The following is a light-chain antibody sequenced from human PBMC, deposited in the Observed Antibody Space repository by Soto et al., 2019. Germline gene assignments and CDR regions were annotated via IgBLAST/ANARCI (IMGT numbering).Light chain of an antibody. CDR2: GDT. CDR1: NLGSKS. Sequence: SYELTQPPSVSAAPGQTASITCGGNNLGSKSVHWYQQQPGQAPVLVVYGDTDRPSGIPERLSGYKSGNTATLTISRVEAGDEADFYCQVWDSGSGQVVFGGGTKVTVL. CDR3: QVWDSGSGQVV. J-gene: IGLJ2*01. V-gene: IGLV3-21*02.